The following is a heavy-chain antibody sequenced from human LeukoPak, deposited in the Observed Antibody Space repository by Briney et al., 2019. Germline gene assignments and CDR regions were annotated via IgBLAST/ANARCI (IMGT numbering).Heavy chain of an antibody. CDR3: VRGGGFNSGFEY. CDR1: GYTFVSYG. J-gene: IGHJ4*02. V-gene: IGHV1-18*04. Sequence: ASVKVSCKTSGYTFVSYGITWVRQAPGQGLEWMGWISVYNGDTKYAQNLQGRVTLTTDTSTSTAYMELRSLRSDDTAVYYCVRGGGFNSGFEYWGQGTLVIVSS. CDR2: ISVYNGDT. D-gene: IGHD3-10*01.